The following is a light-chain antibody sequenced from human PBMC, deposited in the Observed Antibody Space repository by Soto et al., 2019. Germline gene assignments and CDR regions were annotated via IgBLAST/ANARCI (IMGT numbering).Light chain of an antibody. Sequence: IPLTQSPSSLSASVGDRVTITCRASQGISSFLAWYQQKPGKAPKLLIYGASTLQSGVPLRFSGSGSGTDFTLSISSLQPEDFATYYCQQLNSFPLTFGGGTKVEI. CDR1: QGISSF. CDR3: QQLNSFPLT. V-gene: IGKV1-9*01. J-gene: IGKJ4*01. CDR2: GAS.